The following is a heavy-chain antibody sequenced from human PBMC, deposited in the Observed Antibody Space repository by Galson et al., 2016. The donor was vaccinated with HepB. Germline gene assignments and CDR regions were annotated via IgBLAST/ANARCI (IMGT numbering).Heavy chain of an antibody. CDR3: ARVPQDASGSYYNEFRHYFAY. D-gene: IGHD3-10*01. J-gene: IGHJ4*02. V-gene: IGHV4-31*03. CDR2: IYYTGNT. CDR1: GGSISSGFYS. Sequence: TLSLTCTVSGGSISSGFYSWSWIRQHPGKGLEWIGYIYYTGNTYKNPSLKSRVTISVDTSKNQFSLQLRSVTAADTAVYYCARVPQDASGSYYNEFRHYFAYWGQGTLVTVSS.